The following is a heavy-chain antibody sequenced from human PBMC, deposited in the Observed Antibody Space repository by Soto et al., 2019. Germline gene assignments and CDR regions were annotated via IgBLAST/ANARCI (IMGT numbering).Heavy chain of an antibody. CDR1: GFTFGDYA. J-gene: IGHJ6*03. Sequence: EVQLVESGGGLVQPGRSLRLSCTASGFTFGDYAMSWFRQAPGKGLEWVGFIRSKAYGGTTEYAASVKGRFTISRDDSKSIAYLQMNSLKTEDTAVYYCTSGYSNYYYYYMDVWGKGTTVTVSS. V-gene: IGHV3-49*03. CDR2: IRSKAYGGTT. CDR3: TSGYSNYYYYYMDV. D-gene: IGHD4-4*01.